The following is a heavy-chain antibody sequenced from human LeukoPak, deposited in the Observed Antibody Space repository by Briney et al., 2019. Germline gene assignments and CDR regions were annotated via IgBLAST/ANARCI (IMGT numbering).Heavy chain of an antibody. D-gene: IGHD1-26*01. CDR1: GFTFSSSW. Sequence: GGSLRLPCAASGFTFSSSWMHWVRQAPGKGLVWVSRINPDGSATAYADSVKGRFTISRDNAKNTLSLQMNSLRAEDSAVYHCARGLVGVDDYWGQGTLVTVSS. V-gene: IGHV3-74*01. J-gene: IGHJ4*02. CDR2: INPDGSAT. CDR3: ARGLVGVDDY.